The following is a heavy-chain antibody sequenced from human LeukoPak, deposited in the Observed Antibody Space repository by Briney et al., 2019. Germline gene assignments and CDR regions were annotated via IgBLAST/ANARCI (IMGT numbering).Heavy chain of an antibody. CDR1: GYSFTSYW. CDR3: ARVSVRGYSGYGEYDY. J-gene: IGHJ4*02. CDR2: IYPGDSDT. D-gene: IGHD5-12*01. Sequence: GESLKISCKGSGYSFTSYWIGWVRQMPGKGLEWMGIIYPGDSDTRYSPSFQGQVTISADKSISTAYLQWSSLKASDTAMYYCARVSVRGYSGYGEYDYWGQGTLVTVSS. V-gene: IGHV5-51*01.